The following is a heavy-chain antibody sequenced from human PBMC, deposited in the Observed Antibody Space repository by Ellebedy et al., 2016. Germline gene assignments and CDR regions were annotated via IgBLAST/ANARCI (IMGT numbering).Heavy chain of an antibody. V-gene: IGHV3-30*18. J-gene: IGHJ4*02. CDR3: AKKRGVGIATTKSPPDDY. Sequence: GGSLRLSCAGSGYTFSSYGMHWVRQAPGKGLEWVALISYDGKDEYYAGSVKGRFTISKDNSKNTVYLQMNSLRPEDTALYYCAKKRGVGIATTKSPPDDYWGQGILVIVST. CDR1: GYTFSSYG. CDR2: ISYDGKDE. D-gene: IGHD6-13*01.